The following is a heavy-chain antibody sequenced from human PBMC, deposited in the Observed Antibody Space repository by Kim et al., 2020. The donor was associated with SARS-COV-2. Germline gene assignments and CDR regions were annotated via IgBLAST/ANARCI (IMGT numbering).Heavy chain of an antibody. J-gene: IGHJ4*02. Sequence: KVYAVSVKSRITINSDTSKNQFSLQLHSVTAEDTAVYYCAKGWLKGGFDYWGQGILVTVSS. V-gene: IGHV6-1*01. CDR3: AKGWLKGGFDY. D-gene: IGHD5-12*01. CDR2: K.